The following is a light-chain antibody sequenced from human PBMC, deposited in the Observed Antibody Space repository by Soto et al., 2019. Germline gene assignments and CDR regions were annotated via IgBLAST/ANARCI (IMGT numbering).Light chain of an antibody. V-gene: IGLV2-18*02. J-gene: IGLJ1*01. CDR1: SSDVGSFNR. Sequence: QSALTQPPSVSGSPGQSVAISCTGTSSDVGSFNRVSWYQQPPGTAPKLLIYEVSSRPSGVPDRFSGSKSGNTASLTISGLQAEDEAAYYCNSYTSSSTYVFGTGTKVTVL. CDR3: NSYTSSSTYV. CDR2: EVS.